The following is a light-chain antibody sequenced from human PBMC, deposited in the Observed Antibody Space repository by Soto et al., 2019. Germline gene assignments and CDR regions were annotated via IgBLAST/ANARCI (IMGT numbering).Light chain of an antibody. V-gene: IGKV1-17*03. CDR1: QDISNF. CDR2: SAN. CDR3: QHYNSYSWT. Sequence: DIQMTQSPSDMSASVGDRVTITCRASQDISNFLVWFQQRPGKVPKRLMYSANRLESGVPSRFSGSGSGTEFTLTISSLQPEDFAVYYCQHYNSYSWTFGQGTKVDIK. J-gene: IGKJ1*01.